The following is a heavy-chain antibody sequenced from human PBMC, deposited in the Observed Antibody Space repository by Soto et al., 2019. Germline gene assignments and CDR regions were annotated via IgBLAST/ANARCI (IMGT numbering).Heavy chain of an antibody. V-gene: IGHV3-30*18. CDR3: AKGGRQWLVTSDFNY. CDR1: GVTFSGYG. D-gene: IGHD6-19*01. Sequence: GGSLRLSWAASGVTFSGYGRHWVRQAPGKGLEWVAVVSHDGRNTHYADSVKGRFTISRDSSKNTVSLEMTSLRAEDTAVYYCAKGGRQWLVTSDFNYWGQGALVTVSS. CDR2: VSHDGRNT. J-gene: IGHJ4*02.